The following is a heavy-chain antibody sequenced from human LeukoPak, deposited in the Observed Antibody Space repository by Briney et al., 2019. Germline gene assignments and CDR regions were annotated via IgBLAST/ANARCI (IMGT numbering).Heavy chain of an antibody. CDR1: GGSFSGYH. CDR2: INHSGST. Sequence: SETLSLTCAVYGGSFSGYHWSWIRQPPGKGLEWIGEINHSGSTNYNPSLKSRVTISVDTSKNQFSLKLSSVTAADTAVYYCARVLVVVAARSCWFDPWGQGTLVTVSS. V-gene: IGHV4-34*01. J-gene: IGHJ5*02. CDR3: ARVLVVVAARSCWFDP. D-gene: IGHD2-15*01.